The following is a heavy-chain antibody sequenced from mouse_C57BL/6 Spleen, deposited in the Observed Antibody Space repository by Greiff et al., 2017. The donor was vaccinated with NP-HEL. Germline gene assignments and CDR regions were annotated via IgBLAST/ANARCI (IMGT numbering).Heavy chain of an antibody. CDR2: INPNYGTT. D-gene: IGHD2-1*01. CDR1: GYSFTDYN. J-gene: IGHJ4*01. V-gene: IGHV1-39*01. CDR3: ASFYYGIHYYAMDY. Sequence: VQLKESGPEPVKPGASVKISCKASGYSFTDYNMNWVKQSNGKSLEWIGIINPNYGTTSYNQKFKGKATLTVDQSSSTAYMQLNSLTSEDSAVYYCASFYYGIHYYAMDYWGQGTSVTVSS.